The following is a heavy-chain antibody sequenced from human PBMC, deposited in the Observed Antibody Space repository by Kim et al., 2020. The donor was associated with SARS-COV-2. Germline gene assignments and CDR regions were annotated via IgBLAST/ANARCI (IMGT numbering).Heavy chain of an antibody. CDR3: ARGTNAYYYVAPIYYSAMD. CDR2: INPTGGTT. V-gene: IGHV1-46*01. CDR1: EYTFTSFY. Sequence: ASVKVSCKASEYTFTSFYMHWVRQAPGQGLEWMGIINPTGGTTSHAQKFQGRVTMTRDTSTTTIYMELSSLRSDDTAVYYCARGTNAYYYVAPIYYSAMD. J-gene: IGHJ6*01. D-gene: IGHD3-22*01.